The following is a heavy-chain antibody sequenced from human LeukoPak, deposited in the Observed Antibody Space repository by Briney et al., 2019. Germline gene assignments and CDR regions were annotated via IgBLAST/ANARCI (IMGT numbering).Heavy chain of an antibody. CDR3: AREDGDYYLAY. Sequence: GGSLRLSCAASGFTFSSYSMTWVRQAPGKGLEWVSSISSSSSYIYYADSVKGRFTISRDNAKNSLYLQMNSLRAEDTAVYYCAREDGDYYLAYWGQGTLVTVSS. V-gene: IGHV3-21*01. CDR1: GFTFSSYS. D-gene: IGHD5-24*01. CDR2: ISSSSSYI. J-gene: IGHJ4*02.